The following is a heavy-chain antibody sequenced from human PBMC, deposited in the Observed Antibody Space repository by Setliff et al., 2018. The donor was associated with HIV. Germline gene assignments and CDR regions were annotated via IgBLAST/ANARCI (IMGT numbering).Heavy chain of an antibody. D-gene: IGHD3-10*01. Sequence: PSETLSLTCTVSGGSINSGGYYWVWIRQPALKGLERIGRIYTSGLTNYNPSLKSRVTISVDTSKNQVSLKLSSVTASDTAVYYCARARYIVIRGDAGMDVWGPGTTVTVS. J-gene: IGHJ6*02. CDR3: ARARYIVIRGDAGMDV. CDR2: IYTSGLT. CDR1: GGSINSGGYY. V-gene: IGHV4-61*02.